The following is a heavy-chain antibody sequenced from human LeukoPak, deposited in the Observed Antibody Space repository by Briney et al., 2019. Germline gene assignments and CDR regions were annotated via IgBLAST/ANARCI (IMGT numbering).Heavy chain of an antibody. Sequence: GGSLRLSCGASGFTFSNYAMSWVRQAPGKGLVWVSRIKSDGSTTTYADSVKGRFTISRDNAKNTLYLQMNSLRAEDTAVYYCARVVDTHFDYWGQGTLVTVSS. CDR3: ARVVDTHFDY. D-gene: IGHD5-18*01. J-gene: IGHJ4*02. CDR1: GFTFSNYA. CDR2: IKSDGSTT. V-gene: IGHV3-74*01.